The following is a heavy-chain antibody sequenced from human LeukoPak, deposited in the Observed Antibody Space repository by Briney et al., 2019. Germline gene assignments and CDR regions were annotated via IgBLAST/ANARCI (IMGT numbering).Heavy chain of an antibody. CDR1: GYTFTSYG. D-gene: IGHD3-10*01. V-gene: IGHV1-18*01. Sequence: ASVKVSCKASGYTFTSYGISWVRQAPGQGLEWMGWISAYNGNTNYAQKLQGRVTMTTDTSTSTAYMELRSLRSDDTAVYYCARDHGFGELFSTTPSGYWGQGTLVTVSS. CDR2: ISAYNGNT. CDR3: ARDHGFGELFSTTPSGY. J-gene: IGHJ4*02.